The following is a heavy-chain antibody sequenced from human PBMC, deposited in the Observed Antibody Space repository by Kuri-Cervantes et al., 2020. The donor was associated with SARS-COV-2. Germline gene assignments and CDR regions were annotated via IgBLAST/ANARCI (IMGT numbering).Heavy chain of an antibody. V-gene: IGHV4-34*12. D-gene: IGHD3/OR15-3a*01. CDR3: ARRNEVDSDDY. J-gene: IGHJ4*02. CDR2: IIHGGCT. CDR1: VGTFSHTT. Sequence: ESLKISCYVCVGTFSHTTGSWIRQPPGKGLEWIGEIIHGGCTNYNASLNSRVTISLDTSNKQFSLKVPSVTAADTAVYYCARRNEVDSDDYWGQGTLVTVSS.